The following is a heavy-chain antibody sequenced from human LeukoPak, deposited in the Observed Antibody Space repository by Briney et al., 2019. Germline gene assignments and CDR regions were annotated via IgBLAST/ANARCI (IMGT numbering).Heavy chain of an antibody. J-gene: IGHJ6*02. V-gene: IGHV4-59*01. D-gene: IGHD2-15*01. CDR1: GGTISSYY. Sequence: SETLSLTCTVSGGTISSYYWSWIRQPPGKGLEWIAYIYYSGSTNYNPCLKSRVTIPVDTSKNQFSLKLSSVTAADTAVYYCARDSGVGFSYYYYYGMDVWGQGTTVTVSS. CDR3: ARDSGVGFSYYYYYGMDV. CDR2: IYYSGST.